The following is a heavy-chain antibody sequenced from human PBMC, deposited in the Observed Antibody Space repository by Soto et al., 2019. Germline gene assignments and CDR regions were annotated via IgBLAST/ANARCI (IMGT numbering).Heavy chain of an antibody. CDR3: ARSIVVVSRAYYYYYCGMDV. D-gene: IGHD3-22*01. CDR1: GGSISSGGYY. Sequence: SETLSLTCTVSGGSISSGGYYWSWIRQHPGKGLEWIGYIYYSGSTYYNPSLKSRVTISVDTSKNQFSLELSSVTAADTAVYYCARSIVVVSRAYYYYYCGMDVWGKGTRVTVSS. J-gene: IGHJ6*04. CDR2: IYYSGST. V-gene: IGHV4-31*03.